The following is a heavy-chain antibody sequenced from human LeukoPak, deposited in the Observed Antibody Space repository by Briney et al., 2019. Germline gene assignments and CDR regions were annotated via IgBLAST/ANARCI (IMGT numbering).Heavy chain of an antibody. D-gene: IGHD3-16*01. Sequence: ASVKVSCKASGYTFSNYAMNWLRQAPGQGLEWMGWISTNTGSPRYAQGFTGRFVFSLDTSVSTAFLEISSLEAEDTAVYFCARDMRLGYFDYWGQGTLVTVSS. CDR1: GYTFSNYA. CDR3: ARDMRLGYFDY. J-gene: IGHJ4*02. V-gene: IGHV7-4-1*02. CDR2: ISTNTGSP.